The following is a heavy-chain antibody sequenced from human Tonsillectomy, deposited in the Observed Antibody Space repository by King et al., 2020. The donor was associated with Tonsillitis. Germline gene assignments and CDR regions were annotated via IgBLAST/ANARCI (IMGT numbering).Heavy chain of an antibody. Sequence: VQLQQWGAGLLKPSETLSLTCAVYGGSFRGYYWSWIRQPPGKGLEWIGEINHSGSTNYNPSLKSRVTISVDTSKNQFSLKLSSVTAADTAVYYCARDGDWNDGVPWGQGTLVTVSS. V-gene: IGHV4-34*01. CDR1: GGSFRGYY. CDR3: ARDGDWNDGVP. D-gene: IGHD1-1*01. J-gene: IGHJ5*02. CDR2: INHSGST.